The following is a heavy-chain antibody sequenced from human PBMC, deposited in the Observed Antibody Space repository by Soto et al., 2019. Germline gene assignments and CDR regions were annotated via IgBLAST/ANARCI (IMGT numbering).Heavy chain of an antibody. V-gene: IGHV3-33*01. CDR2: IWYDKRNK. CDR3: ARDMRPSYYDSSGYPDY. CDR1: GFTFSSYG. D-gene: IGHD3-22*01. J-gene: IGHJ4*02. Sequence: PGGSLRLSCAASGFTFSSYGMHWVRQAPGKGLEWVAVIWYDKRNKYYADSVKGRFNNSRDNSKNTLYLQMNSLRADDTAVYYCARDMRPSYYDSSGYPDYWGQGTLVTVSS.